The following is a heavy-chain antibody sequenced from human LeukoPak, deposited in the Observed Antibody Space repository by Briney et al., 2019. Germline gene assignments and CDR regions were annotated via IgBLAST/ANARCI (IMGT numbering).Heavy chain of an antibody. Sequence: SETLSLTCTVSGGSISSGGYYWSWIRQHPGKGLEWIGYIYYSGSTYYNPSLKSRVTISVDKSKNQFSLKLSSVTAADTAVYYCARAAPSSSGYLFVYWGQGTLVTVSS. CDR3: ARAAPSSSGYLFVY. J-gene: IGHJ4*02. CDR1: GGSISSGGYY. V-gene: IGHV4-31*03. CDR2: IYYSGST. D-gene: IGHD3-22*01.